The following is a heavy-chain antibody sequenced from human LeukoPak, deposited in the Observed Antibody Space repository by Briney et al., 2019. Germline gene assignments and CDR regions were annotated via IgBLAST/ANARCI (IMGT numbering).Heavy chain of an antibody. CDR1: GFTFSSYA. CDR3: ARGDDVVVVAATDLNWFDP. D-gene: IGHD2-15*01. V-gene: IGHV3-30-3*01. CDR2: ISYDGSNK. Sequence: GRSLRLSCAPSGFTFSSYAMHWVRQAPGKGLEWVAVISYDGSNKYYADSVKGRFTISRDNSKNTLYLQMNSLRAEDTAVYYCARGDDVVVVAATDLNWFDPWGQGTLVTVSS. J-gene: IGHJ5*02.